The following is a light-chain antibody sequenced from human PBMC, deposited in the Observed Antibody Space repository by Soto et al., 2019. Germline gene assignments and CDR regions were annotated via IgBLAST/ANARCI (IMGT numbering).Light chain of an antibody. V-gene: IGKV2-30*01. CDR1: QSIVYSDGNAY. CDR2: KAF. CDR3: MQGTHWPPVT. J-gene: IGKJ2*01. Sequence: DVVMTQSPLSLPVTLGQPASISCRSSQSIVYSDGNAYLSWFQQRPGQSPRRLIYKAFNRDSGVPDRFSGSGSGTDFTLKISRVEAEDVGVYYCMQGTHWPPVTFGQGTKAGDQT.